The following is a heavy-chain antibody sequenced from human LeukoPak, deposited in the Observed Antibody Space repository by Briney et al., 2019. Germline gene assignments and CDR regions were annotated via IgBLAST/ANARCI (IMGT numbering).Heavy chain of an antibody. Sequence: GRSLRLSCAASGFTFSSYGMHWVRQAPGKGLEWVAVISHDGSNKYYADSVKGRFTISRDNSKNTLYLQMNSLRAEDTAVYYCARDKDYFDSGGAFDIWGQGTMVTVSS. V-gene: IGHV3-30*03. CDR1: GFTFSSYG. CDR2: ISHDGSNK. CDR3: ARDKDYFDSGGAFDI. D-gene: IGHD3-22*01. J-gene: IGHJ3*02.